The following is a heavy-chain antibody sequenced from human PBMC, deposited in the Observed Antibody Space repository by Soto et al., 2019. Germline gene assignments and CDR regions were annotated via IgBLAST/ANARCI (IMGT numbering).Heavy chain of an antibody. CDR2: IIPIFGSP. Sequence: QVQLLQSGAEVKKPGSSVRVSCKASGVTLRSHAINWLRQAPGQGLEWMGGIIPIFGSPHYAQKFQGRVTITAYESSITSYMELSSLRSEDTAVYYCAGTVEIPYYHGMDVWGQGTTFTVSS. CDR1: GVTLRSHA. CDR3: AGTVEIPYYHGMDV. D-gene: IGHD4-4*01. V-gene: IGHV1-69*01. J-gene: IGHJ6*02.